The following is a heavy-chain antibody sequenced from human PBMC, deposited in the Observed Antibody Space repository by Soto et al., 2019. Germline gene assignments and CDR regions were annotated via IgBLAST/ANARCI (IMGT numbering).Heavy chain of an antibody. Sequence: GGSLRLSCAASGFTFSSYGMHWVRQAPGKGLEWVAVISYDGSNKYYADSVKGRFTISRDNSKNTLYLQMNSLRAEDTAVYYCAKGPGSYPFDYWGQGTLVTVSS. V-gene: IGHV3-30*18. CDR1: GFTFSSYG. CDR2: ISYDGSNK. D-gene: IGHD3-10*01. CDR3: AKGPGSYPFDY. J-gene: IGHJ4*02.